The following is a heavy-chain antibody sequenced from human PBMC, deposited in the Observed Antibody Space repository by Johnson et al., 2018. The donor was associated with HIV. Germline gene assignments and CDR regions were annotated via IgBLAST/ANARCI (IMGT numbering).Heavy chain of an antibody. CDR2: ISYDGSNK. CDR1: GFTFSSYG. J-gene: IGHJ3*02. V-gene: IGHV3-30*03. D-gene: IGHD6-13*01. Sequence: QMQLVESGGGVVQPGRSLRLSCAASGFTFSSYGMHWVRQAPGKGLEWVAVISYDGSNKFYAESVKGRFSISRDNSKNTLYLQMNSLRADDTAVYYCATDGTCSTSWYCTFDIWGQGTMVTVSS. CDR3: ATDGTCSTSWYCTFDI.